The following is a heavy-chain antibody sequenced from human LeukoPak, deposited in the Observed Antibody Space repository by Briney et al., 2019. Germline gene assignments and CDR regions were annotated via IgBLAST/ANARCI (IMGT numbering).Heavy chain of an antibody. CDR1: GGSISSGDYY. CDR3: AREGTAYYFDY. D-gene: IGHD2-21*02. Sequence: SETLSLTCTVSGGSISSGDYYWSWIRQHPGKGLEWIGYIYYSGSTYYNPSLQSRLTISVDTSENQFSLNLSSVTAADTAVYYCAREGTAYYFDYWGQGTLVTVSS. CDR2: IYYSGST. J-gene: IGHJ4*02. V-gene: IGHV4-31*03.